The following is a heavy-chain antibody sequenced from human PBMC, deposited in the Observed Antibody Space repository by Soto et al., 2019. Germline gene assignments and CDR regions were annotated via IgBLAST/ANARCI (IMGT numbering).Heavy chain of an antibody. CDR3: APIRWYPRAGMDA. Sequence: QVQLQQWGAGLLKPSETLSLTCAVYGGSFSGYYWSWIRQPPGKGLEWIGEINHSGSTNYNPSLKRRVTIPVDTSKNHISQDLSSVSAADTPVYCCAPIRWYPRAGMDAWGQGTTVTGSS. CDR1: GGSFSGYY. V-gene: IGHV4-34*01. CDR2: INHSGST. J-gene: IGHJ6*02. D-gene: IGHD2-15*01.